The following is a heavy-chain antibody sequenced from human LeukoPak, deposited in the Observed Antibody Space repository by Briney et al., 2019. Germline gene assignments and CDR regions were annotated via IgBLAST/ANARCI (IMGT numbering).Heavy chain of an antibody. CDR2: FSLGEGGTT. J-gene: IGHJ5*02. V-gene: IGHV4-59*08. D-gene: IGHD6-19*01. Sequence: SETLSLTCIVSGASITTYSWNWLRQSPGKGLEWIGYFSLGEGGTTSYTSSLKSRVTISRDTSKNHLSLKLTSVTAADTAVYYCARWDDSAWAFGTWGPGTLVTVSS. CDR1: GASITTYS. CDR3: ARWDDSAWAFGT.